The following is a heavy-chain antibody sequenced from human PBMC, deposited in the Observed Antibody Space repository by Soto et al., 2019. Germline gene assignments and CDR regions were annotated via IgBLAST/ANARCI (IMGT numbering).Heavy chain of an antibody. J-gene: IGHJ6*02. Sequence: GASVKVSCKASGYTFTSYGISWVRQAPGQELEWMGWISTYNGNTNYAQKLQGRVTMTTDTSTSTAYMELRSLRSDDTAVYYCGRDLYQSVFYYGMDVWGQGTTVTVSS. CDR2: ISTYNGNT. CDR1: GYTFTSYG. V-gene: IGHV1-18*01. CDR3: GRDLYQSVFYYGMDV. D-gene: IGHD2-2*01.